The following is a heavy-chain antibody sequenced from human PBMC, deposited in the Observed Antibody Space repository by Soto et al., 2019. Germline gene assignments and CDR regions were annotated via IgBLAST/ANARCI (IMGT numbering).Heavy chain of an antibody. CDR3: ARAVSGSYLDS. CDR1: GGPITTGGHF. D-gene: IGHD1-26*01. Sequence: QVQLQESGPGLVQASQTLSLTCTVSGGPITTGGHFWSWIRRSPGKGLEWIGYIYYSGTTRYNPSLKSRVTISIDTSKKQFSLNLSSVTAADTAVYYCARAVSGSYLDSWGQGTLVTVSS. CDR2: IYYSGTT. V-gene: IGHV4-31*03. J-gene: IGHJ4*02.